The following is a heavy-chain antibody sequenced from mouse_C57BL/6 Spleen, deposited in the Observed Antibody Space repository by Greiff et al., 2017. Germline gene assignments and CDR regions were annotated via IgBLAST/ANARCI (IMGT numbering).Heavy chain of an antibody. CDR1: GYAFSSSW. CDR3: ANDYGYAMDY. Sequence: VQLVESGPELVKPGASVKISCKASGYAFSSSWMNWVKQKPGKGLEWIGRIYPGDGDTNYNGKFKGKDTLTADKSSSTAYMQLSSLTSEDSAVYFCANDYGYAMDYWGQGTSVTVSS. D-gene: IGHD2-4*01. J-gene: IGHJ4*01. V-gene: IGHV1-82*01. CDR2: IYPGDGDT.